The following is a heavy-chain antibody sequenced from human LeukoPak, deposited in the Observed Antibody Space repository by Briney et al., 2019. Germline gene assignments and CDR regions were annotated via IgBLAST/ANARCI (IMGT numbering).Heavy chain of an antibody. J-gene: IGHJ5*02. CDR3: ARDRARYCTNGVCSTNWFDP. CDR2: ISAYNGNT. V-gene: IGHV1-18*01. CDR1: GYTFTSSG. D-gene: IGHD2-8*01. Sequence: ASVQVSCKASGYTFTSSGISWVRQAPGQGLEWMGWISAYNGNTNYAQKLQGRVTMTTDTSTSTAYMELRSLRSDDTAVYYCARDRARYCTNGVCSTNWFDPWGQGTLVTVSS.